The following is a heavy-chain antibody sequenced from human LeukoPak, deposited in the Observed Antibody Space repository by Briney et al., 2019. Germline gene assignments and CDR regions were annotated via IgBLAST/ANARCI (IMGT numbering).Heavy chain of an antibody. V-gene: IGHV1-2*02. Sequence: ASVKVSCKASGYTFTGYYMHWVRQAPGQGLEWMGWINPNSGGTNYAQKFQGRVTMTRDTSISTAYMELSRLRSDDTAVYYCATPGGGAMGAFDIWGQGTMVTVSS. CDR3: ATPGGGAMGAFDI. D-gene: IGHD3-16*01. CDR2: INPNSGGT. CDR1: GYTFTGYY. J-gene: IGHJ3*02.